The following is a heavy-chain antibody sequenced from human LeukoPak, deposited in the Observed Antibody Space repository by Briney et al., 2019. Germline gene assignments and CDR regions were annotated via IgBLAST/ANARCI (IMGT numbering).Heavy chain of an antibody. CDR1: GGSISSDSFY. Sequence: PSETLSLTCSVSGGSISSDSFYWGWIRQPPGKGLEWIGSMYYSGSTYYNPSLKSRVTISVDTSKNQFSLKLSSVTAADTAVYYCARWTKNYFDCGGQGTLVTVSS. J-gene: IGHJ4*02. CDR3: ARWTKNYFDC. D-gene: IGHD3/OR15-3a*01. V-gene: IGHV4-39*01. CDR2: MYYSGST.